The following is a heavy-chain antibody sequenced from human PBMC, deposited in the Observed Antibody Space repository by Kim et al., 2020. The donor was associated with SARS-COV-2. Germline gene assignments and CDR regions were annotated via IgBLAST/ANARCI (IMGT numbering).Heavy chain of an antibody. V-gene: IGHV3-30*18. CDR3: AKDQNDDSSGYYLYYYY. Sequence: GGSLRLSCAASGFTFSSYGMHWVRQAPGKGLEWVAVISYDGSNKYYADSVKGRFTISRDNSKNTLYLQMNSLRAEDTAVYYCAKDQNDDSSGYYLYYYY. CDR1: GFTFSSYG. J-gene: IGHJ6*01. D-gene: IGHD3-22*01. CDR2: ISYDGSNK.